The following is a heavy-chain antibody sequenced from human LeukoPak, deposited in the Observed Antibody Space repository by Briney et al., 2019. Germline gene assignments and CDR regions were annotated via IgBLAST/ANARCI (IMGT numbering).Heavy chain of an antibody. CDR1: GGTFSSYT. CDR3: ARDLTYIDYFDY. V-gene: IGHV1-69*04. D-gene: IGHD1-14*01. Sequence: SVKVSCKASGGTFSSYTISWVRQAPGQGLEWMGRIIPILGIANYAQKFQGRVTITADKSTSTVYMELSSLRSEDTAVYYCARDLTYIDYFDYWGQGTLVTVSS. J-gene: IGHJ4*02. CDR2: IIPILGIA.